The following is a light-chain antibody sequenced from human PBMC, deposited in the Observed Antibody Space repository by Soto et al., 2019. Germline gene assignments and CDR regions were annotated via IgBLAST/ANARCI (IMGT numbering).Light chain of an antibody. CDR3: SSYAGSSNV. CDR2: GNI. V-gene: IGLV1-40*01. CDR1: SSNIGAGYD. Sequence: QSVLAQPPSVSGAPGQRVTISCTGSSSNIGAGYDVHWYQQRPGTAPKLLIFGNIKRPSGVPDRFSGSKSGNTASLTVSGLQAEDEADYYCSSYAGSSNVFGTGTKVTVL. J-gene: IGLJ1*01.